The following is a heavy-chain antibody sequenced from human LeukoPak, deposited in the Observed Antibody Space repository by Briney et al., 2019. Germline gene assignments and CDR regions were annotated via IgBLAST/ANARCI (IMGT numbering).Heavy chain of an antibody. J-gene: IGHJ4*02. V-gene: IGHV1-2*06. CDR2: INPNSGGT. D-gene: IGHD1-26*01. CDR1: GYTFTGYF. CDR3: SRDLSSTSNWELDY. Sequence: ASVKVSCKASGYTFTGYFMHWVRQAPGQGLEWMGRINPNSGGTNYAQNFHGRVTMTRDTSISTAYMELSRLTSDDTAVYYCSRDLSSTSNWELDYWGQGTLVTVSS.